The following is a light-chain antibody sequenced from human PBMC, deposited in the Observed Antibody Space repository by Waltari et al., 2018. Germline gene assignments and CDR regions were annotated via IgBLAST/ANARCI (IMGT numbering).Light chain of an antibody. Sequence: EVVLTQSPATLYLSPGERATLSCRASESVSVNFAWYQQRPGQAPRLLIYSASTRATGIPARFSGSGSGTEFTLTISSLESEDFAVYYCQQSHNWPPLTFGGGTKVEIK. CDR3: QQSHNWPPLT. J-gene: IGKJ4*01. CDR1: ESVSVN. V-gene: IGKV3-15*01. CDR2: SAS.